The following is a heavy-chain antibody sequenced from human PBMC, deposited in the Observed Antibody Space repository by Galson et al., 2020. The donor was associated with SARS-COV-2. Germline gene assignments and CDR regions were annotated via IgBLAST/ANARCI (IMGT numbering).Heavy chain of an antibody. CDR3: AREVRSSNNDAFDI. Sequence: NSGGSLRLSCAVSGFTFSDYYMSWIRQAPGKGLEWVSYISSSGDTIYYADSVKGRFTMSRDNAKNSLYLQMNSLRAEDTAVYYCAREVRSSNNDAFDIWGQGTMVTVSS. D-gene: IGHD6-13*01. J-gene: IGHJ3*02. V-gene: IGHV3-11*04. CDR2: ISSSGDTI. CDR1: GFTFSDYY.